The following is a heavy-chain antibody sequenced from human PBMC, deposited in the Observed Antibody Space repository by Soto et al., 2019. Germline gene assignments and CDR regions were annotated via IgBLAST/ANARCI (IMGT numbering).Heavy chain of an antibody. D-gene: IGHD6-19*01. CDR3: AKAAVAGSFDY. CDR1: GFTFSSYG. CDR2: ISYDGSNK. V-gene: IGHV3-30*18. Sequence: GGSLRLSCAASGFTFSSYGMHWVRQAPGKGLEWVAVISYDGSNKYYADSVKGRFTISRDNSKNTLYLQMNSLRAEDTAVYYCAKAAVAGSFDYWGQGTLVTVSS. J-gene: IGHJ4*02.